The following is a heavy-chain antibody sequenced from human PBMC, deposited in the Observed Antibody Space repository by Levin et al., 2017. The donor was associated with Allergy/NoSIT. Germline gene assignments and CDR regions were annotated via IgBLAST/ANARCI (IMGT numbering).Heavy chain of an antibody. D-gene: IGHD2-15*01. Sequence: PGGSLRLSCAVSGFTVSSNYVSWVRQAPGKGLEWVSVIYSGGSIYYADSVKGRFIISRDNPRNTVYLQMNSLRADDTAVYYCARDQGCSGDTCRFKWFDPWGQGTLVTVSS. CDR2: IYSGGSI. CDR3: ARDQGCSGDTCRFKWFDP. CDR1: GFTVSSNY. J-gene: IGHJ5*02. V-gene: IGHV3-66*01.